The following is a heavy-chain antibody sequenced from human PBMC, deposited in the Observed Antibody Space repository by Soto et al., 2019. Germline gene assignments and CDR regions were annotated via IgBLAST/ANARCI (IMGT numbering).Heavy chain of an antibody. CDR3: ARDSAAGTLSWFDT. CDR2: ISSSATSV. Sequence: GGSLRLSCAASVFTFSDHYMSSIRQAPGEGLDWISFISSSATSVYYGDSVTARFTISRDNAKNSLYLQMNSLRPEDTAVYYCARDSAAGTLSWFDTWGQGT. D-gene: IGHD6-13*01. J-gene: IGHJ5*02. V-gene: IGHV3-11*01. CDR1: VFTFSDHY.